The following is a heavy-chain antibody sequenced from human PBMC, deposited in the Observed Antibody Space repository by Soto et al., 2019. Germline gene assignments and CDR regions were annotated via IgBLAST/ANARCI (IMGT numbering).Heavy chain of an antibody. CDR3: SRGGGFSGNYL. D-gene: IGHD1-26*01. V-gene: IGHV3-74*01. J-gene: IGHJ4*02. CDR1: GFSFSDYW. Sequence: EVQLVESRGGLVQPGGSLRLSCAASGFSFSDYWMHWVRQAPGKGLVWVSCIDTDGSTTTYADSVKGRFTISRDNVKNTLYLQMDSLRAEDTALYYCSRGGGFSGNYLGGQGTLVTVSS. CDR2: IDTDGSTT.